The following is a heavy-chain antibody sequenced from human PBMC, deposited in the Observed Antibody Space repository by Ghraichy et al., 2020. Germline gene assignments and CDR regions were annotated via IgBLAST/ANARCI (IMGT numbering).Heavy chain of an antibody. CDR1: GYTFTGYY. V-gene: IGHV1-2*02. CDR2: INPNSGGT. D-gene: IGHD5-12*01. Sequence: ASVKVSCKASGYTFTGYYMHWVRQAPGQGLEWMGWINPNSGGTNYAQKFQGRVTMTRDTSISTAYMELSRLRSDDTAVYYCAREYIVATIKYYYYGMDVWGQGTTVTVS. CDR3: AREYIVATIKYYYYGMDV. J-gene: IGHJ6*02.